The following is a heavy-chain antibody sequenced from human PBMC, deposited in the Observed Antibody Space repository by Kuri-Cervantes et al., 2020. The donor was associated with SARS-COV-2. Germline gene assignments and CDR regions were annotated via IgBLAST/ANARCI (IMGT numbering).Heavy chain of an antibody. V-gene: IGHV3-53*01. Sequence: GGSLRLSCAASGFTVSSNYMSWVCQAPGKGLEWVSVIYSGGNTYYADSVKGRFIISGDKSKNTLYLQMNSLRVEDTAVYYCVKLAVPSEMIPRDYWGQGTLVTVSS. D-gene: IGHD2-2*01. CDR2: IYSGGNT. CDR3: VKLAVPSEMIPRDY. J-gene: IGHJ4*02. CDR1: GFTVSSNY.